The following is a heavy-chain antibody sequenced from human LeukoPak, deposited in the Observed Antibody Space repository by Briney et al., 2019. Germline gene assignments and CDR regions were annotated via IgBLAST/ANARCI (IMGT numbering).Heavy chain of an antibody. CDR2: INPNSGGT. Sequence: ASVKVSCKASGYTFTGYYMHWVRQAPGQGLEWMGWINPNSGGTNYAQKFQGRVTMTRDTSISTAYMELSRLRSDGTAVYYCAREKAMVRGVITWFDPWGQGTLVTVSS. CDR3: AREKAMVRGVITWFDP. D-gene: IGHD3-10*01. J-gene: IGHJ5*02. V-gene: IGHV1-2*02. CDR1: GYTFTGYY.